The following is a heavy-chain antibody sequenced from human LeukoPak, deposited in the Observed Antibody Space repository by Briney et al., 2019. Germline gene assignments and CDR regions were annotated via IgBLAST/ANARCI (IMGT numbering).Heavy chain of an antibody. CDR3: ARALGYCSSTSCYRLYYYYYMDV. CDR1: GYTLTELS. CDR2: FDPEDGET. V-gene: IGHV1-24*01. J-gene: IGHJ6*03. D-gene: IGHD2-2*01. Sequence: GASVKVSCKVSGYTLTELSMHWVRQAPGKGLEWMGGFDPEDGETIYAQKFQGRVTMTEDTSTDTAYMELSSLRSEDTAVYYCARALGYCSSTSCYRLYYYYYMDVWGKGTTVTVSS.